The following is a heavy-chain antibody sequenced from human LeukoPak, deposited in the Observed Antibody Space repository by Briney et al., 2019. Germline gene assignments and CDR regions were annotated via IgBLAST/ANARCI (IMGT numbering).Heavy chain of an antibody. Sequence: GGPLRLSCAASGFNFDAYFMTWVPQAPGKGLEWVAHIKEDGSVTEYSESVKGRFTVSRDNAKNSLYLQMNTLRAEDTAVYYCLRWRGHAFFESWGQGTLVTVSS. CDR3: LRWRGHAFFES. CDR2: IKEDGSVT. V-gene: IGHV3-7*03. CDR1: GFNFDAYF. J-gene: IGHJ5*01. D-gene: IGHD3-16*01.